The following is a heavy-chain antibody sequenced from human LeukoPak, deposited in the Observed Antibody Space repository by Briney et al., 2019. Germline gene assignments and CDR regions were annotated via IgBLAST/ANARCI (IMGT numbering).Heavy chain of an antibody. D-gene: IGHD2-2*01. CDR1: GFTFSSYS. CDR3: ARSIGYCSSTSCYNWFDP. J-gene: IGHJ5*02. V-gene: IGHV3-48*01. Sequence: GGSMRLSCAASGFTFSSYSMNWVRQAPGKGLEWVSYISSSSSTIYYADSVKGRFTISRDNAKNSLYLQMNSLRAEDTAVYYCARSIGYCSSTSCYNWFDPWGQGTLVTVSS. CDR2: ISSSSSTI.